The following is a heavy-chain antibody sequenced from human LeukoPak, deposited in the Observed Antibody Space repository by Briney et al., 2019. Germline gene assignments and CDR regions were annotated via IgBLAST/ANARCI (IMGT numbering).Heavy chain of an antibody. Sequence: PGRSLRLSCAVSGFTFSSYGMHWVRQAPGKGLEWVAVISYDGSNKYYADSVKGRFTISRDNSKNTLYLQMNSLRAEDTAVYYCAKDRWIWFGESPFDYWGQGTLVTVSS. J-gene: IGHJ4*02. D-gene: IGHD3-10*01. V-gene: IGHV3-30*18. CDR3: AKDRWIWFGESPFDY. CDR2: ISYDGSNK. CDR1: GFTFSSYG.